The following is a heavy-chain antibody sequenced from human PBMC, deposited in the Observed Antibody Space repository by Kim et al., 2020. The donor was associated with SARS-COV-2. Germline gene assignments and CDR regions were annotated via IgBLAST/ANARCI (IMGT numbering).Heavy chain of an antibody. CDR3: ASSVVGAAGRGDY. V-gene: IGHV1-46*01. J-gene: IGHJ4*02. CDR1: GDTVTSHY. D-gene: IGHD6-13*01. CDR2: IDPSGTTT. Sequence: ASVKVSCRASGDTVTSHYLHWVRQAPGQGLEWMGIIDPSGTTTIYAQRFQGRVTLTRDTSTNTVYMELRRLRSEDSAFYYCASSVVGAAGRGDYWGRGTRVTVSS.